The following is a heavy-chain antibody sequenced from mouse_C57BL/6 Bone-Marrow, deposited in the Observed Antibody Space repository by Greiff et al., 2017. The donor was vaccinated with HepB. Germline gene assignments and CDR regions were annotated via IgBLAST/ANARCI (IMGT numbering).Heavy chain of an antibody. CDR1: GYTFTSYW. CDR2: IDPSDSYT. J-gene: IGHJ2*01. Sequence: QVQLQQPGAELVKPGASVKLSCKASGYTFTSYWMQWVKQRPGQGLEWIGEIDPSDSYTNYNQKFKGKATLTVDTSSSTAYMQLCSLTSEDSAVYYCATLPYYGSSYGYFDYWGQGTTLTVSS. V-gene: IGHV1-50*01. CDR3: ATLPYYGSSYGYFDY. D-gene: IGHD1-1*01.